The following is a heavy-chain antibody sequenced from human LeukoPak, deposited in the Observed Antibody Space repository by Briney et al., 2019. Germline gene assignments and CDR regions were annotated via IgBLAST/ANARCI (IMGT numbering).Heavy chain of an antibody. CDR2: IYYSGST. V-gene: IGHV4-39*07. D-gene: IGHD2-21*02. CDR3: ARELVASKYCGGDCYSRLLDH. J-gene: IGHJ4*02. Sequence: SETLSLTCTVSGGSISRSSYYWGWTRQPPGKGLEWIGSIYYSGSTYYNPSLKSRVTISVDTSKNQFSLKLSSVTAADTAVYYCARELVASKYCGGDCYSRLLDHWGQGTLVTVSS. CDR1: GGSISRSSYY.